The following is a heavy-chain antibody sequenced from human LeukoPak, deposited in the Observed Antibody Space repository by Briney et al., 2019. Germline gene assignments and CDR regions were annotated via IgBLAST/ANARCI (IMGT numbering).Heavy chain of an antibody. CDR1: GFTFSSYS. Sequence: PGGSLRLSCAASGFTFSSYSMNWVRQAPGKGLEWVAVISYDGSNKYYADSVKGRFTISRDNSKNTLCLQMNSLRAEDTAVYYCARGWNVYYDSSGYYDYFDYWGQGTLVTVSS. CDR2: ISYDGSNK. D-gene: IGHD3-22*01. V-gene: IGHV3-30*03. J-gene: IGHJ4*02. CDR3: ARGWNVYYDSSGYYDYFDY.